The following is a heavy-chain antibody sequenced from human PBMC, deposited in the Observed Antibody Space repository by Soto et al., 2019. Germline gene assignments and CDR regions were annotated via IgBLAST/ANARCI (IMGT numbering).Heavy chain of an antibody. J-gene: IGHJ6*02. D-gene: IGHD5-12*01. V-gene: IGHV3-74*01. CDR2: INSDGSST. Sequence: PGGSLRLSCAASGFTFSSYWMHWVRQAPGKGLVWVSRINSDGSSTSYADSVKGRFTISRDNAKNTLYLQMNSLRAEDTVVYYCARDYGYSGYDFYYGMDVWGQGTTVTVSS. CDR3: ARDYGYSGYDFYYGMDV. CDR1: GFTFSSYW.